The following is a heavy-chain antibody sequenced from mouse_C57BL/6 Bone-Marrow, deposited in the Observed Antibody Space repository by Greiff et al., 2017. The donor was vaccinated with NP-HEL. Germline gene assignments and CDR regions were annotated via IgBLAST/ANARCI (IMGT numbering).Heavy chain of an antibody. D-gene: IGHD1-1*01. J-gene: IGHJ4*01. CDR3: ARDEYYYGSFYYAMDY. Sequence: EVQRVESGGGLVKPGGSLKLSCAASGFTFSSYAMSWVRQTPEKRLEWVATISDGGSYTYYPDNVKGRFTISRDNAKNNLYLQMSHLKSEDTAIYYCARDEYYYGSFYYAMDYWGQGTSVTVSS. CDR1: GFTFSSYA. V-gene: IGHV5-4*01. CDR2: ISDGGSYT.